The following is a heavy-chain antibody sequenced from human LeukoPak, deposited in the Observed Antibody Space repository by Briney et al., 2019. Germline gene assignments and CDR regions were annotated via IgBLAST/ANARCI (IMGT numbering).Heavy chain of an antibody. CDR2: IYTSGST. J-gene: IGHJ4*02. D-gene: IGHD6-19*01. Sequence: PSETLSLTCTVSGGSISSYYWSWIRQPAGKGLEWIGRIYTSGSTYYNPSLKRRVTISVDTSKNQFSLKLSSVTAADTAVYYCARDGAVAGGSVFFDYWGQGTLVTVSS. CDR1: GGSISSYY. V-gene: IGHV4-4*07. CDR3: ARDGAVAGGSVFFDY.